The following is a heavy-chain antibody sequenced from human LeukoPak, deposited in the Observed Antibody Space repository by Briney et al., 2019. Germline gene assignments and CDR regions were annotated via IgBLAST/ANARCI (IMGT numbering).Heavy chain of an antibody. Sequence: PGRSLRLSCAASGFTFSRHGMHWVRQAPGKGLEWVAVISYDGSNKYYADSVKGRFTISRDNSKNTLYLQMNSLRAEDTAVYYCARDPHDFWSGYWYYFDYWGQGTLVTVSS. CDR2: ISYDGSNK. CDR3: ARDPHDFWSGYWYYFDY. D-gene: IGHD3-3*01. CDR1: GFTFSRHG. J-gene: IGHJ4*02. V-gene: IGHV3-30*03.